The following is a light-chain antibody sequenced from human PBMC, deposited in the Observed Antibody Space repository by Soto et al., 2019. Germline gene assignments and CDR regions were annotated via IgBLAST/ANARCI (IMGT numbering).Light chain of an antibody. CDR3: QQYNNWLT. CDR2: GAS. CDR1: QSVNSN. Sequence: EIVMTQSPATLSVSPGERATLSCRASQSVNSNLAWYQQKPGQAPRLLIYGASTRATGLPARFSGSGSGTEFTLTISSLHSEDFAVYYCQQYNNWLTFGGGTKVDIK. V-gene: IGKV3-15*01. J-gene: IGKJ4*01.